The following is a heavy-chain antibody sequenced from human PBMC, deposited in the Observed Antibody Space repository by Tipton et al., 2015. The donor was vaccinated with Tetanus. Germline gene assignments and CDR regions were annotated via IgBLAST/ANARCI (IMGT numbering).Heavy chain of an antibody. J-gene: IGHJ4*02. Sequence: SLRLSCSVSGFLFSSYTMNWVRQAPGRGLEWVSSISSTTSYIYYSDSVKGRFTISRDNAKNSLYLQMTSLRAEDTAMYYCRAGSWLGGPGTLVTVSS. CDR2: ISSTTSYI. CDR1: GFLFSSYT. D-gene: IGHD5-18*01. CDR3: RAGSWL. V-gene: IGHV3-21*04.